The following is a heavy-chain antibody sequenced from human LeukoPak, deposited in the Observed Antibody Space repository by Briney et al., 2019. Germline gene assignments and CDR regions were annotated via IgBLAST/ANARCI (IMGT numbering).Heavy chain of an antibody. Sequence: SETLSLTCSVAGGSISSGYWAWIRQIPGKGLEWIAYIHYNGHTSYNPSLKSRVTISLDASKNQFSLKLSSVTAADTDVYYCAGYGSESYWKAFDYWCHGTLVTVPS. V-gene: IGHV4-59*01. CDR1: GGSISSGY. CDR3: AGYGSESYWKAFDY. J-gene: IGHJ4*01. CDR2: IHYNGHT. D-gene: IGHD3-10*01.